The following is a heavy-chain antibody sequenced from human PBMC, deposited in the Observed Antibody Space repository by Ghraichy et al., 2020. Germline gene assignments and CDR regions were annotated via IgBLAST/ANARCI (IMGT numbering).Heavy chain of an antibody. V-gene: IGHV4-38-2*02. CDR1: AYSISGGYY. CDR2: IYHTGNS. D-gene: IGHD3-10*01. CDR3: ATTPALRSWSTVEFYFDY. J-gene: IGHJ4*02. Sequence: SETLSLTCTVSAYSISGGYYWGWLRQPPGKGLEWIGSIYHTGNSKYNPSLKSRVTISVDTSKNQFSLKLRSVTAADTAVYYCATTPALRSWSTVEFYFDYWGQGTLVTVSS.